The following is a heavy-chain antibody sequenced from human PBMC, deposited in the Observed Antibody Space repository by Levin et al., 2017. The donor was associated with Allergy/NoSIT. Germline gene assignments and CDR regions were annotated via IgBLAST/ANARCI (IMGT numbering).Heavy chain of an antibody. CDR3: AREDDRSGWGAYYYYGMDV. CDR2: IWYDGSNK. V-gene: IGHV3-33*01. CDR1: GFTFSSYG. Sequence: PGGSLRLSCAASGFTFSSYGMHWVRQAPGKGLEWVAVIWYDGSNKYYADSVKGRFTISRDNSKNTLYLQMNSLRAEDTAVYYCAREDDRSGWGAYYYYGMDVWGQGTTVTVSS. J-gene: IGHJ6*02. D-gene: IGHD6-19*01.